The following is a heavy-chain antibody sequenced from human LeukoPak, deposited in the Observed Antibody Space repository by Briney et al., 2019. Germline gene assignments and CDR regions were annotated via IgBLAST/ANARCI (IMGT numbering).Heavy chain of an antibody. J-gene: IGHJ2*01. Sequence: GGSLRLSCAASGFTFSSYSMHWVRQAPGKGPEFVSVIGGGGVTTFYADSVKDRFSISRDNSKNTLYLEMGSLRAEDMAVYYCAREGGGSGLWYYDLWGRGTLVTVSS. D-gene: IGHD1-26*01. CDR2: IGGGGVTT. CDR3: AREGGGSGLWYYDL. V-gene: IGHV3-64*02. CDR1: GFTFSSYS.